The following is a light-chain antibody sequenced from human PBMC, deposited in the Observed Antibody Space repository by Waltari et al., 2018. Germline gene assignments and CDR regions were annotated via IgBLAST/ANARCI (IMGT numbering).Light chain of an antibody. J-gene: IGLJ2*01. V-gene: IGLV3-1*01. CDR3: QAWDSLMI. CDR1: KLGDKY. Sequence: SYELTQPPSVSVSPGQTASITCSGDKLGDKYVCWYQQKPGQSPLLITYEDKKRPSGIPERFSGSNSVNTATLTISETQAMDEADYYCQAWDSLMIFGGGTKLTVL. CDR2: EDK.